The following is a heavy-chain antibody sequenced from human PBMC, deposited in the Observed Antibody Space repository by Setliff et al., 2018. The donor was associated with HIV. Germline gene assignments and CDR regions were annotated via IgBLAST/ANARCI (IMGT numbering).Heavy chain of an antibody. CDR3: ANYIIGAGGRGN. CDR2: IYTSGST. CDR1: GGSFTSSY. V-gene: IGHV4-4*07. J-gene: IGHJ4*02. D-gene: IGHD1-26*01. Sequence: ASETLSLTCTVSGGSFTSSYWSWIRQPAGKGLEWIGRIYTSGSTNYNPSLKSRVTMSIDTSKKQFSLKLASVTAAGTAVYYCANYIIGAGGRGNWGQGTLVTVSS.